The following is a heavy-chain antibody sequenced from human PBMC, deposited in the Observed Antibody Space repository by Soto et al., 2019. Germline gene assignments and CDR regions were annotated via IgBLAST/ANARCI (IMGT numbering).Heavy chain of an antibody. CDR3: ARDLNDYDY. D-gene: IGHD4-17*01. Sequence: EVQLVESGGGLVQPGGSLRLSCAASGFTVSSNYMSWVRQAPGKGLEWVSIIYNNGNTYYTDSVKGRFTISRDNSKNTLYLQMNSLRAEDTAVYYCARDLNDYDYWGQGTLVTVSS. J-gene: IGHJ4*02. CDR2: IYNNGNT. V-gene: IGHV3-66*01. CDR1: GFTVSSNY.